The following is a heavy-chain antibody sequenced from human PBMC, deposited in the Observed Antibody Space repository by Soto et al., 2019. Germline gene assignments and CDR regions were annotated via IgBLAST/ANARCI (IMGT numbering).Heavy chain of an antibody. CDR3: ARVDSGSYPYTDY. J-gene: IGHJ4*02. CDR1: GGSISSGGYY. CDR2: IYYSGST. V-gene: IGHV4-31*03. Sequence: SETLSLTCTVSGGSISSGGYYWSWIRQHPGKGLEWIGYIYYSGSTYYNPSLKSRVTISVDTSKNQFSLKLSSVTAADTAVYYCARVDSGSYPYTDYWGQGTLVTVSS. D-gene: IGHD3-10*01.